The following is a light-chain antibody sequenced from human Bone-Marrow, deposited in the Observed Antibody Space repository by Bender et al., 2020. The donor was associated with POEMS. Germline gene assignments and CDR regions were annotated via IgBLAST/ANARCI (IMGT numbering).Light chain of an antibody. J-gene: IGLJ3*02. CDR1: SSNIGSHT. CDR3: QSYDNSLGGWV. V-gene: IGLV1-40*01. Sequence: QSVLSQPPSASATPGQRVTISCSGSSSNIGSHTVNWYQHLPGTAPKLLIYGYNNRPSGVPDRFSGSKSGTSASLAITGLQAEDEGDYYCQSYDNSLGGWVFGGGTKLTVL. CDR2: GYN.